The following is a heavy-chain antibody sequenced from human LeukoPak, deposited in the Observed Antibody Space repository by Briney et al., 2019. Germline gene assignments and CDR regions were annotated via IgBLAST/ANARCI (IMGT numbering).Heavy chain of an antibody. CDR3: AKYGGFCSTATCRRDSEMDV. J-gene: IGHJ6*04. CDR2: ISASGGNT. V-gene: IGHV3-23*01. Sequence: PSGGSLRLSCAASGFTFSRYAMTWVRQAPGKGLEWFSSISASGGNTYYADSVKGRFTISRDNSKSKVYLQMNNLRAEDTAVYYCAKYGGFCSTATCRRDSEMDVWGKGTTVTVSS. CDR1: GFTFSRYA. D-gene: IGHD2-2*01.